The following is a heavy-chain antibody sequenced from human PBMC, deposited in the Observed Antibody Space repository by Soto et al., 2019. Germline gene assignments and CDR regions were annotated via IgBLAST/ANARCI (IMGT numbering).Heavy chain of an antibody. J-gene: IGHJ4*02. CDR2: ISYDGSNK. D-gene: IGHD6-13*01. Sequence: QVQLVESGGGVVQPGRSLRLSCAASGFTFSSYAMHWVRQAPGKGLEWVAVISYDGSNKYYADSVKGRFTISRDNSKNXLYLQMNSLRAEDMAVYYCEREGDAAGAGTGVFDSWGQGTLVTVSS. V-gene: IGHV3-30-3*01. CDR3: EREGDAAGAGTGVFDS. CDR1: GFTFSSYA.